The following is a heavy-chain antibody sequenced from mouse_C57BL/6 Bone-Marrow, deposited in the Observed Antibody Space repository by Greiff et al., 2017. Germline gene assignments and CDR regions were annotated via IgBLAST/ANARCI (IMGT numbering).Heavy chain of an antibody. CDR1: GFNIKDDY. D-gene: IGHD2-1*01. Sequence: VQLQQSGAELVRPGASVKLSCTASGFNIKDDYMHWVKQRPEQGLEWIGWIDPANGDTEYASKFQGKATITADTSSNTAYLQLSSLTSEDTAVYYCTTVYYGNYWFAYWGQGTLVTVSA. V-gene: IGHV14-4*01. CDR2: IDPANGDT. J-gene: IGHJ3*01. CDR3: TTVYYGNYWFAY.